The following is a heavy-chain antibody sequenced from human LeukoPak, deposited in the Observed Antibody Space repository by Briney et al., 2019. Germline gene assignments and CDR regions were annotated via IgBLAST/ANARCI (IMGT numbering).Heavy chain of an antibody. Sequence: SETLSLTCTVSGGSISSGDYYWSWIRRPPGKGLGWIGYIYYSGSTYYNPSLKSRVTISVDTSKNQFSLKLSSVTAADTAVYYCARVPLPAAIFDWFDPWGQGTLVTASS. J-gene: IGHJ5*02. V-gene: IGHV4-30-4*08. CDR1: GGSISSGDYY. D-gene: IGHD2-2*01. CDR3: ARVPLPAAIFDWFDP. CDR2: IYYSGST.